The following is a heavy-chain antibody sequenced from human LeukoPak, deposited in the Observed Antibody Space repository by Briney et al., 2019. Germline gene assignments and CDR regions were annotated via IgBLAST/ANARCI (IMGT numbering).Heavy chain of an antibody. CDR1: GFTFSSYG. V-gene: IGHV3-30*03. CDR3: ATDLRELRYFDWLLSEDDY. CDR2: ISYDGSNK. D-gene: IGHD3-9*01. Sequence: GGSLRLSCAASGFTFSSYGMHWVRLAPGKGLEWVAVISYDGSNKYYADSVKGRFTISRDNSKNTLYLQMNSLRAEDTAVYYCATDLRELRYFDWLLSEDDYRGQGTLVTVSS. J-gene: IGHJ4*02.